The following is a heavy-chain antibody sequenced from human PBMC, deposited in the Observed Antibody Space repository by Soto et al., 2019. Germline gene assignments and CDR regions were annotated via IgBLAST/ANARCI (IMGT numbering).Heavy chain of an antibody. V-gene: IGHV1-2*04. D-gene: IGHD6-6*01. CDR1: GYTFTGYY. Sequence: ASVKVSCKASGYTFTGYYMHWVRQAPGQGLEWMGWINPNSGGTNYAQKFQGWVTMTRDTSISTAYMELSRLRSDDTAVYYCARSEDSSSFSTFDPCRQGTLLTVSS. J-gene: IGHJ5*02. CDR3: ARSEDSSSFSTFDP. CDR2: INPNSGGT.